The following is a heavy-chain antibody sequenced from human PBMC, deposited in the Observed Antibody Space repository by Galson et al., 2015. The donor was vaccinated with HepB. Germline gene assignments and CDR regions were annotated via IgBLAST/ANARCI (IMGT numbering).Heavy chain of an antibody. D-gene: IGHD1-20*01. V-gene: IGHV1-69*04. CDR3: ARDMYNWNEPNWFDP. Sequence: SVKVSCKASGGTFSSYAISWVRQAPGQGLEWMGRIIPILGIANYAQKFQGRVTITADKSTSTAYMELSSLRSEDTAVYYCARDMYNWNEPNWFDPWGQGTLVTVSS. CDR1: GGTFSSYA. J-gene: IGHJ5*02. CDR2: IIPILGIA.